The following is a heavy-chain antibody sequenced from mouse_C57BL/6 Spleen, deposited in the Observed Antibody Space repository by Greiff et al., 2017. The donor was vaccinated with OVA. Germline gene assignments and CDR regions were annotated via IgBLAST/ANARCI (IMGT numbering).Heavy chain of an antibody. CDR2: IYPGDGDT. CDR3: ARGATVPPYFDY. J-gene: IGHJ2*01. Sequence: VKLMESGPELVKPGASVKISCKASGYAFSSSWMNWVKQRPGKGLEWIGRIYPGDGDTNYNGKFKGKATLTADKSSSTAYMQLSSLTSEDSAVYFCARGATVPPYFDYWGQGTTLTVSS. D-gene: IGHD1-1*01. V-gene: IGHV1-82*01. CDR1: GYAFSSSW.